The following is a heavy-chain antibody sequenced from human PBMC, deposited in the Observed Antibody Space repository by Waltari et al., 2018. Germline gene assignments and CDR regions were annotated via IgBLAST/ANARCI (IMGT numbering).Heavy chain of an antibody. CDR2: IGHDGGIG. CDR1: GFTFRNRA. J-gene: IGHJ4*02. V-gene: IGHV3-64*07. D-gene: IGHD1-20*01. CDR3: ATEVGNWNYFDY. Sequence: ELQLVESGGGLVQPGGSLRLSCAASGFTFRNRAFHWVRQAPGKRLEYVSAIGHDGGIGYYADFVKGRFIISRDNSKNTVYLHMGSLRSEDMAVYYCATEVGNWNYFDYWGQGTLVTVSS.